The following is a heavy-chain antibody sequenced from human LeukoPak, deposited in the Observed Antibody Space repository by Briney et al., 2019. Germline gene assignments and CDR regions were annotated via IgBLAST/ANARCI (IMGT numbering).Heavy chain of an antibody. CDR2: IYYSGST. Sequence: SETLSLTCTVSGGSISSYYWSWIRQPPGKGLEWIGYIYYSGSTNYNPSLKSRVTISVDTSKNQFSLKLSSVTAADTAVYCCARADYDILTGYYENEYYFDYWGQGTLVTVSS. D-gene: IGHD3-9*01. CDR3: ARADYDILTGYYENEYYFDY. J-gene: IGHJ4*02. V-gene: IGHV4-59*01. CDR1: GGSISSYY.